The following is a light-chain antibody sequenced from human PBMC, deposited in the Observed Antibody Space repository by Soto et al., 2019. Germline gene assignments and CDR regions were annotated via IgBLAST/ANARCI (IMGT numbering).Light chain of an antibody. V-gene: IGLV2-14*01. CDR2: AVS. J-gene: IGLJ1*01. CDR3: CSYTVSGTYV. CDR1: SSDVGGHNY. Sequence: QSALTQPASVSGSPGQSITISCTGTSSDVGGHNYVSWYQQHPGKAPKLMIYAVSNRPSGVSNRFSGSKSGNTATLTISGPQAEDEADYYCCSYTVSGTYVFGTGTKVTVL.